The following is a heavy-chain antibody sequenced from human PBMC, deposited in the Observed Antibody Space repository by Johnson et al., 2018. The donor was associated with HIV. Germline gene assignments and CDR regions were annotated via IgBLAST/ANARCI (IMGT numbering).Heavy chain of an antibody. Sequence: VQLVESGGVVVQPGGSLRLSCAASGFTFDDYTMHWVRQAPGKGLEWVSLISWDGGSTYYADSVKGRFTISRDNSKNSLYPQMNSLRTEDTALYYCANDGSGDVRGAFDIWGQGTMVTVSS. CDR2: ISWDGGST. V-gene: IGHV3-43*01. CDR3: ANDGSGDVRGAFDI. J-gene: IGHJ3*02. D-gene: IGHD3-10*02. CDR1: GFTFDDYT.